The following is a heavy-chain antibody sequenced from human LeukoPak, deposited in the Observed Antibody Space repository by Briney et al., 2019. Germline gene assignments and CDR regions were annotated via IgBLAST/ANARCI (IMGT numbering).Heavy chain of an antibody. Sequence: GGSLRLSCAASGFTFSSYGMHWVRQAPGKGLEWVAVISYDGSNKYYADSVKGRFTISRDNSKNTLYLQMNSLRAEDTAVYYCAKDRWHLGDSSGYKESYFDYWGQGTLVTVSS. V-gene: IGHV3-30*18. CDR1: GFTFSSYG. CDR2: ISYDGSNK. J-gene: IGHJ4*02. D-gene: IGHD3-22*01. CDR3: AKDRWHLGDSSGYKESYFDY.